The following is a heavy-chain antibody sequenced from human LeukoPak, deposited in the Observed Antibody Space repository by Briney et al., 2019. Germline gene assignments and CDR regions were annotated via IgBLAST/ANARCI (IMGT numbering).Heavy chain of an antibody. CDR3: AGLVGRYSSGLYYYYFDY. J-gene: IGHJ4*02. CDR2: MYLSGTT. D-gene: IGHD3-22*01. CDR1: GNSINSLDL. Sequence: PSETLSLTCTVSGNSINSLDLWSWVRQPPGKGLEWIGEMYLSGTTHSNPSVKSRVTISIDKSKNQFFLNLSSVTAADTAVYYCAGLVGRYSSGLYYYYFDYWGQGTLVTVSS. V-gene: IGHV4-4*02.